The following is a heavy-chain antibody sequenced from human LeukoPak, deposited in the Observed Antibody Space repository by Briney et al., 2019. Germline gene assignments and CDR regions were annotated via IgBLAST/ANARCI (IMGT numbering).Heavy chain of an antibody. D-gene: IGHD4-17*01. V-gene: IGHV3-7*01. Sequence: GGTLRLSCAVSGFGISSSWMSWVRQTPGKGLERVADIDPNGGAIVYVDSAKDRFTISRDNAQSYVYLQMRGLRAEAYAAVYCSRDPENGALVSWGQGTMVTVSS. J-gene: IGHJ3*01. CDR1: GFGISSSW. CDR2: IDPNGGAI. CDR3: SRDPENGALVS.